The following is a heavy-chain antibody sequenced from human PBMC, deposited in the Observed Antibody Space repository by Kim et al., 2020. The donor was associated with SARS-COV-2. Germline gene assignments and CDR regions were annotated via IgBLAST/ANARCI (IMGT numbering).Heavy chain of an antibody. CDR2: INHSGCT. CDR3: ARGHPKYCSSWLGAGWFDP. Sequence: SETLTLTCAVYGGSFSGYYWSWIRQPPGKGLEWIAEINHSGCTNYNPSLKSRVTISVDTSKNQFSLQLSSVTAADTAVYYCARGHPKYCSSWLGAGWFDPWGQGTLVTVSS. J-gene: IGHJ5*02. CDR1: GGSFSGYY. D-gene: IGHD6-13*01. V-gene: IGHV4-34*01.